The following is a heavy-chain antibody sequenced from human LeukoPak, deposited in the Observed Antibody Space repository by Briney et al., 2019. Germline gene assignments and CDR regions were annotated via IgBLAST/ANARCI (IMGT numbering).Heavy chain of an antibody. Sequence: GGSLRLSCAASGFTFSSYSMNWVRQAPGKGLEWVSSISSSSSYIYYADSVKGRFTISRDNAKNSLYLQMNSLRAEDTAVYYCARLVWGRGVIITFDYWGQGTLVTVSS. D-gene: IGHD3-10*01. CDR2: ISSSSSYI. CDR3: ARLVWGRGVIITFDY. J-gene: IGHJ4*02. CDR1: GFTFSSYS. V-gene: IGHV3-21*01.